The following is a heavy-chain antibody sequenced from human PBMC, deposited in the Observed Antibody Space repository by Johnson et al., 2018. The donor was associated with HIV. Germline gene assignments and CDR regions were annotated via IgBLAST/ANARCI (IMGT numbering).Heavy chain of an antibody. D-gene: IGHD1-1*01. J-gene: IGHJ3*02. CDR1: GFTFRSYG. V-gene: IGHV3-30*18. CDR2: ISYDGSNK. CDR3: AKDRTGFDAFDI. Sequence: QVQLVESGGGVVQPGRSLRLSCAVSGFTFRSYGVHWVRQAPGKGLEWVAVISYDGSNKYYADSVKGRFTISRDESKDSLYLQMNSLRAEDTALYFCAKDRTGFDAFDIWGQGTMVTVSS.